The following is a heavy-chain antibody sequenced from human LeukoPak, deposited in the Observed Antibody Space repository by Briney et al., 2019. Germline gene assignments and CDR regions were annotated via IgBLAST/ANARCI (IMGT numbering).Heavy chain of an antibody. D-gene: IGHD2-21*02. CDR1: GYTFSTYT. J-gene: IGHJ4*02. CDR3: ARASYCGAACYFYFDS. V-gene: IGHV1-2*02. Sequence: ASVKVSCEASGYTFSTYTISWVRQAPGQGLEWMGWINPNSGGTNYAQKFQGRVSVTRDTSISTAYMELSSLRSDDTAVYYCARASYCGAACYFYFDSWGQGTLVTVSS. CDR2: INPNSGGT.